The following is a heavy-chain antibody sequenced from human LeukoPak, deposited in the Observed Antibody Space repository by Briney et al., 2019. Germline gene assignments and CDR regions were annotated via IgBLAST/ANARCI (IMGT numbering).Heavy chain of an antibody. J-gene: IGHJ4*02. CDR3: ARDDPYYGDHDY. CDR2: INPNSGGT. CDR1: GYTFTGYY. Sequence: ASVKVSCKASGYTFTGYYMHWVRQAPGQGLEWMGRINPNSGGTNYAQKFQGRVTMTRDTSISTAYMELSRLRSDDTAVYYCARDDPYYGDHDYWGQGTLVTVSS. D-gene: IGHD4-17*01. V-gene: IGHV1-2*06.